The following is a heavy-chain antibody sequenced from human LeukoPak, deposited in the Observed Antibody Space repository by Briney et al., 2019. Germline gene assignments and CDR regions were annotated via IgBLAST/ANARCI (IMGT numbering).Heavy chain of an antibody. D-gene: IGHD6-13*01. Sequence: GGSLRLSCAASGFTFSSYDMHWVRQATGKGLEWVSAIGTAGDTYYPGSVKGRFTISRENAKNFLYLQMNSLRAGDTAVYYCARAAAAGTIDYWGQGTLVTVSS. CDR2: IGTAGDT. V-gene: IGHV3-13*01. J-gene: IGHJ4*02. CDR3: ARAAAAGTIDY. CDR1: GFTFSSYD.